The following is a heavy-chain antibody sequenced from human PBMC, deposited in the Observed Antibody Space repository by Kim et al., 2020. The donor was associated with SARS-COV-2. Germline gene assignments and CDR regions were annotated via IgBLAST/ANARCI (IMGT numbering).Heavy chain of an antibody. D-gene: IGHD6-6*01. CDR3: SRDSRSSLSYYYYGMDV. CDR1: GFTVSSNY. V-gene: IGHV3-53*01. Sequence: GGSLRLSCAASGFTVSSNYMSWVRQAPGKGLEWVSVLYSGGSTYYADSVKGRFTTSRDNSKNTLYLQLNSLRAADTAVYYCSRDSRSSLSYYYYGMDVWG. CDR2: LYSGGST. J-gene: IGHJ6*01.